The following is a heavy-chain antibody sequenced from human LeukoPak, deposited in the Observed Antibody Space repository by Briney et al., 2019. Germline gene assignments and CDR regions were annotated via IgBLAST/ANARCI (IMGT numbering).Heavy chain of an antibody. V-gene: IGHV1-2*02. CDR1: GYTFTGYY. D-gene: IGHD3-22*01. CDR2: INPNSGGT. Sequence: ASVKVSCKASGYTFTGYYMHWVRQAPGQGLEWMGWINPNSGGTNYAQKFQGRVTMTRDTSISTAYMELSRLRSDDTAVYYCARDITMILVANNWFDPWGQGTLVTVSS. CDR3: ARDITMILVANNWFDP. J-gene: IGHJ5*02.